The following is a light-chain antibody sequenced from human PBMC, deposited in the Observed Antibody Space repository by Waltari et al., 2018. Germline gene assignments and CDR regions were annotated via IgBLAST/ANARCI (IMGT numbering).Light chain of an antibody. V-gene: IGLV3-1*01. Sequence: SYELTQPPSVSVSPGQTASITCSGDKLGDKYASWYQQKPGQSPVLVICQDTKRPSGIPERFSGSNSGNTATLTISGTQAMDEADYYCQAWDSRHVIISGGTKLTVL. CDR2: QDT. CDR1: KLGDKY. CDR3: QAWDSRHVI. J-gene: IGLJ2*01.